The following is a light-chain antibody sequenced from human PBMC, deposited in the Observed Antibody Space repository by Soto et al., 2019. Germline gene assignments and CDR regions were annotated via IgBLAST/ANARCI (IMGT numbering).Light chain of an antibody. CDR2: AAS. J-gene: IGKJ1*01. V-gene: IGKV1-8*01. Sequence: AIRMTQSPSSLSASTGDRVTITCRASQGISSYLAWYQQKPGKAPKVLIYAASTLQSGVPSRFSGSGYATDFTLTISCLQSEESATYYCQQYYSFPRTFGQGTKVEIK. CDR1: QGISSY. CDR3: QQYYSFPRT.